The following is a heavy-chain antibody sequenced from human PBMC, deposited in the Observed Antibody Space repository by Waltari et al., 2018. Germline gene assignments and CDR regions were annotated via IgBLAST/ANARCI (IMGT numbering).Heavy chain of an antibody. V-gene: IGHV3-9*03. CDR1: GFTFDDYA. CDR2: ISWNSGSI. CDR3: AKALSGIAAAGLDAFDI. J-gene: IGHJ3*02. D-gene: IGHD6-13*01. Sequence: EVQLVESGGGLVQPGRSLRLPCAASGFTFDDYAMHWFRQAPGKGLEWVSGISWNSGSIGYADSVKGRFTISRDNAKNSLYLQMNSLRAEDMALYYCAKALSGIAAAGLDAFDIWGQGTMVTVSS.